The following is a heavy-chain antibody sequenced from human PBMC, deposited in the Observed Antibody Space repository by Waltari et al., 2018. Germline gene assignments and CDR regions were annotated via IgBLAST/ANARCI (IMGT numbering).Heavy chain of an antibody. J-gene: IGHJ6*02. CDR3: ARETYYDFWSGYTYYYYGMDV. CDR2: ISSSSSYI. V-gene: IGHV3-21*01. Sequence: EVQLVESGGGLVKPGGSLRLSCAASGFTFSSYSMNWVRQAPGKGLEWVSSISSSSSYIYYADSVKDRFTISRDNAKNSLYLQMNSLRAEDTAVYYCARETYYDFWSGYTYYYYGMDVWGQGTTVTVSS. CDR1: GFTFSSYS. D-gene: IGHD3-3*01.